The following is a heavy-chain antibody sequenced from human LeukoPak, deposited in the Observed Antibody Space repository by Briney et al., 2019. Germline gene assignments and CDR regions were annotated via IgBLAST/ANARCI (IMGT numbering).Heavy chain of an antibody. Sequence: SETLSLTCTVSGGSISSYYWGWIRQPPGKGLEWIGYIYYSGSTNYNPSLKSRVTISVDTSKNQFSLKLSSVTAADTAVYYWARSPNTSSGYSSPDYWGQGTLVTVSS. V-gene: IGHV4-59*01. CDR1: GGSISSYY. D-gene: IGHD3-22*01. J-gene: IGHJ4*02. CDR2: IYYSGST. CDR3: ARSPNTSSGYSSPDY.